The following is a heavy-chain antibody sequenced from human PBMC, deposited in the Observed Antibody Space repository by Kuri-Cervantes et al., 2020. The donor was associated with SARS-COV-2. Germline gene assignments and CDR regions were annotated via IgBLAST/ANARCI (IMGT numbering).Heavy chain of an antibody. V-gene: IGHV3-13*01. J-gene: IGHJ4*02. CDR2: IGTAGDT. Sequence: GESLKISCAASGFTFSSYDMHWVRQATGKGLEWVSAIGTAGDTYYPGSVKGRFTISRENAKNSLYLQMNSLRAEDTALYYCAKDIGLWFGELFEIDYWGQGTLVTSPQ. CDR1: GFTFSSYD. CDR3: AKDIGLWFGELFEIDY. D-gene: IGHD3-10*01.